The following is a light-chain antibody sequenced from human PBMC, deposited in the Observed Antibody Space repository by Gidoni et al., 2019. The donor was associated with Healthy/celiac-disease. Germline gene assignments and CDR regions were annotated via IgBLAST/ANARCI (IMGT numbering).Light chain of an antibody. Sequence: IVFTQSPATLSLSPGESSTLSASASQSVSSYLAWYQQKPGQAPRLLIYDASNRATGIPARFSGSGSSTDVSLIIISLVPADFAVYYCQQRSTWPPALTFGGGTKVEIK. CDR1: QSVSSY. V-gene: IGKV3-11*01. CDR3: QQRSTWPPALT. CDR2: DAS. J-gene: IGKJ4*01.